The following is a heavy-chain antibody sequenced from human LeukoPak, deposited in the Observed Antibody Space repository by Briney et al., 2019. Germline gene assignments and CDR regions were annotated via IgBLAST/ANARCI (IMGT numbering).Heavy chain of an antibody. J-gene: IGHJ3*02. CDR3: ARHYGGNSLDAFDI. D-gene: IGHD4-23*01. CDR2: INWNGGST. CDR1: GFTFDDYG. V-gene: IGHV3-20*04. Sequence: GGSLRLSCAASGFTFDDYGMSWVRQPPGKGLEWVSAINWNGGSTVYADSVKGRLTSSRDNARNSLYLQMNSLRAEDTALYYCARHYGGNSLDAFDIWGQGTMVTVSS.